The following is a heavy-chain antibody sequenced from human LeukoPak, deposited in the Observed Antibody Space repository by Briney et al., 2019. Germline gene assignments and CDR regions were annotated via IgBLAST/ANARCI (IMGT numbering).Heavy chain of an antibody. J-gene: IGHJ3*02. CDR1: GYTFTDYY. D-gene: IGHD1-1*01. CDR3: ARVLVERLYDAFDI. CDR2: INPSSGGT. V-gene: IGHV1-2*02. Sequence: ASVKVSCKASGYTFTDYYMHWVRQAPGQGLEWMGWINPSSGGTNYAQKFQGRVTMTRDTSISTAYMELSRLRSDDTAVYYCARVLVERLYDAFDIWGQGTMVTVSS.